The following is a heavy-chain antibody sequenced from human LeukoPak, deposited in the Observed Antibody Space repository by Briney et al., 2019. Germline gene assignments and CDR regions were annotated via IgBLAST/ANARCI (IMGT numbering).Heavy chain of an antibody. J-gene: IGHJ4*02. V-gene: IGHV3-48*03. D-gene: IGHD1-26*01. Sequence: GGSLRLSCAASGFTFSSYEMNWVRQAPGKGLEWLSYISSHGKTINYADSVKGRFTISRDNARTSLYLQMNSLRAEDTAVYYCVRLSGSYFDYWGQGTLVTVSS. CDR3: VRLSGSYFDY. CDR2: ISSHGKTI. CDR1: GFTFSSYE.